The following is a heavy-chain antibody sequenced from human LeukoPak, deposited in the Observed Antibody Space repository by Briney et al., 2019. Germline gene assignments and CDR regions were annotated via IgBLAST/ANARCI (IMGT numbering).Heavy chain of an antibody. J-gene: IGHJ4*02. CDR1: GGSISSYY. CDR3: AREGSMTACPFVSIDY. D-gene: IGHD6-6*01. V-gene: IGHV4-4*07. Sequence: KPSETLSLTCTVSGGSISSYYWSWVRQPAGKGLEWIGRIHTSGSVDYNPSLKSRVTMSVDTSKNQFSLRLSSVTAADTAMYYCAREGSMTACPFVSIDYWGQGTLVTVSS. CDR2: IHTSGSV.